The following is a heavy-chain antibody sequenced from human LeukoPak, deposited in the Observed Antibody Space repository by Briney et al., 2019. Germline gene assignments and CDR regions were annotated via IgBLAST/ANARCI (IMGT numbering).Heavy chain of an antibody. V-gene: IGHV4-59*01. CDR3: AMAYSSSWYYFDY. J-gene: IGHJ4*02. Sequence: SETLSLTCTVSGGXISGYYCSWIRQPPGKGLEWIGYIYYSGSTNYNPSLKSRVTIAVDTSKNQFSLRLNSVTAADTAVYYCAMAYSSSWYYFDYWGQGTLVTVSS. CDR2: IYYSGST. D-gene: IGHD6-13*01. CDR1: GGXISGYY.